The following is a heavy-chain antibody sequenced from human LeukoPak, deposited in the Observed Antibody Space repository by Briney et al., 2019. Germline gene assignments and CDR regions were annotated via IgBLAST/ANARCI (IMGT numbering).Heavy chain of an antibody. V-gene: IGHV3-7*01. Sequence: GGSLRLSCAASAFTFRSNWVSWVRQARGKGLEWVANITRDGSQTKYVASVKGRFTIHRDNAKNSLHLQMNSLSADDTAVYYCAKYNDYDFDYWGQGTLVTVSP. D-gene: IGHD4-17*01. CDR3: AKYNDYDFDY. CDR2: ITRDGSQT. CDR1: AFTFRSNW. J-gene: IGHJ4*02.